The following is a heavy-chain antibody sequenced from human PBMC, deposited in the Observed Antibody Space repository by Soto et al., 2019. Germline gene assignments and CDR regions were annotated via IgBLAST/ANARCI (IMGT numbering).Heavy chain of an antibody. V-gene: IGHV4-31*03. CDR1: GGSISSGGYY. J-gene: IGHJ6*02. CDR2: IYYSGST. Sequence: SETLSLTCTVSGGSISSGGYYWSWIRQHPGKGLEWIGYIYYSGSTYYNPSLKSRVTISVDTSKNQFSLKLSSVTAADTAVYYCSRFGDYYYYYGMDVRGQRTTVTGSS. D-gene: IGHD3-3*01. CDR3: SRFGDYYYYYGMDV.